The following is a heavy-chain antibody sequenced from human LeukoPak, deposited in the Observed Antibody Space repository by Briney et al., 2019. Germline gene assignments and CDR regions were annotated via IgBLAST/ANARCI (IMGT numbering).Heavy chain of an antibody. V-gene: IGHV3-74*01. Sequence: GGSLRPSCAASGFTFSSYWMHWVRQAPGKGLVWVSRINSDGSSTSYADSVKGRFTISRDNAKNTLYLQMNSLRAEDTAVYYCARDRGREWLVLDYWGQGTLVTVSS. CDR1: GFTFSSYW. CDR2: INSDGSST. D-gene: IGHD6-19*01. J-gene: IGHJ4*02. CDR3: ARDRGREWLVLDY.